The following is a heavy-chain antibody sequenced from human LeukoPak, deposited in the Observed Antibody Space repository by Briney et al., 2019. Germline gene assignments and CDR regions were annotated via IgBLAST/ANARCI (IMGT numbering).Heavy chain of an antibody. J-gene: IGHJ4*02. V-gene: IGHV4-4*02. CDR2: IYHSGST. Sequence: PSGTLSLTCAVSGGSISSSNWWSWVRQPPGKGLEWIGEIYHSGSTNYNPSLKSRVTISVDTSKNQFSLKLSSVTAADTAVYYCGGYSSGWYAFDYWGQGTLVTVPS. CDR3: GGYSSGWYAFDY. D-gene: IGHD6-19*01. CDR1: GGSISSSNW.